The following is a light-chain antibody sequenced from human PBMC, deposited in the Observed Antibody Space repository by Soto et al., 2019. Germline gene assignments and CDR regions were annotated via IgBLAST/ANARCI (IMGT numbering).Light chain of an antibody. CDR1: SSDVGGYNY. CDR2: DVS. CDR3: SSYTSSSNLVV. J-gene: IGLJ2*01. Sequence: QSALTQPASVSGSPGQSSTISCTGTSSDVGGYNYVSWYQQHPGKAPKLMIYDVSNRPSGVSNRFSGSKSGNTASLTISGLQAEDEADYYCSSYTSSSNLVVFGGGTKVTVL. V-gene: IGLV2-14*01.